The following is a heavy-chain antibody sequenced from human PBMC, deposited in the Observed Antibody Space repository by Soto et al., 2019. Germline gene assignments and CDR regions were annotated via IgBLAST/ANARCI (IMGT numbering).Heavy chain of an antibody. CDR1: GFTFEDHA. CDR3: AKGRGALTVVSNWFDP. CDR2: INWNSGIT. V-gene: IGHV3-9*01. Sequence: EVQLVESGGGLVQPGRSLRLSCAAIGFTFEDHAMHWIRQVPGKGLAWVAGINWNSGITGYADSVKCRFTISRDNANNSLHLEMNSLKTEDTAFYYCAKGRGALTVVSNWFDPWGQGTLVTVSS. D-gene: IGHD3-22*01. J-gene: IGHJ5*02.